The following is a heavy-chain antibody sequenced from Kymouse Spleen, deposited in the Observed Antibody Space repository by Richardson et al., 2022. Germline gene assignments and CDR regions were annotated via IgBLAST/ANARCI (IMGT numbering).Heavy chain of an antibody. CDR3: ARDYYDFWSGYYYYYYGMDV. CDR2: IYYSGST. J-gene: IGHJ6*02. D-gene: IGHD3-3*01. Sequence: QVQLQESGPGLVKPSQTLSLTCTVSGGSISSGGYYWSWIRQHPGKGLEWIGYIYYSGSTYYNPSLKSRVTISVDTSKNQFSLKLSSVTAADTAVYYCARDYYDFWSGYYYYYYGMDVWGQGTTVTVSS. CDR1: GGSISSGGYY. V-gene: IGHV4-31*03.